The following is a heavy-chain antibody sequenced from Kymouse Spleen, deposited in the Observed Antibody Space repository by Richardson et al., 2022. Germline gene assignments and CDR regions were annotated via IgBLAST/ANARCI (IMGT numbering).Heavy chain of an antibody. CDR2: ISWNSGSI. D-gene: IGHD3-10*01. V-gene: IGHV3-9*01. J-gene: IGHJ6*02. CDR3: AKDDGYYGSGSSDYYYYGMDV. Sequence: EVQLVESGGGLVQPGRSLRLSCAASGFTFDDYAMHWVRQAPGKGLEWVSGISWNSGSIGYADSVKGRFTISRDNAKNSLYLQMNSLRAEDTALYYCAKDDGYYGSGSSDYYYYGMDVWGQGTTVTVSS. CDR1: GFTFDDYA.